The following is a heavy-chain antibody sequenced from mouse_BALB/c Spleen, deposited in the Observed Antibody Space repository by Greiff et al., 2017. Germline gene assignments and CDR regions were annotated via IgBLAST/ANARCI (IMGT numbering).Heavy chain of an antibody. J-gene: IGHJ4*01. CDR2: SRNKANDYTT. CDR1: GFTFTDFY. Sequence: EVKLMESGGGLVQPGGSLRLSCATSGFTFTDFYMDWVRQPPGKGLEWIGASRNKANDYTTEYSASVKGRFIVSRDTSQSILYLQMNALRAEDTAINYCGGVRREAMDYWGEGTSVTVSS. CDR3: GGVRREAMDY. V-gene: IGHV7-1*02.